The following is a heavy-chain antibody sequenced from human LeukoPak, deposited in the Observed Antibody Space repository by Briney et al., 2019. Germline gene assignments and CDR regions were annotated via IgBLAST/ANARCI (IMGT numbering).Heavy chain of an antibody. CDR1: GFTFSSYT. CDR3: ARDLLGWELHYFDY. J-gene: IGHJ4*02. V-gene: IGHV3-21*01. CDR2: ISGSSSYI. D-gene: IGHD1-26*01. Sequence: GGSLRLSCAASGFTFSSYTMNWVRQAPGKGLEWVSSISGSSSYIYYADSVKGRFSISRDNAKNSLYLQMNSLRAEDTAVYYCARDLLGWELHYFDYWGQGTLVTVSS.